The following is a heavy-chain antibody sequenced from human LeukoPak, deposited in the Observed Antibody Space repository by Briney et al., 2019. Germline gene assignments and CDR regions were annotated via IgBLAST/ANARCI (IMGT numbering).Heavy chain of an antibody. V-gene: IGHV3-21*01. J-gene: IGHJ4*02. CDR3: ARMNPTRPFDY. CDR2: ISSSSSYI. Sequence: GGSLRLSCAASGFTFSSYSMNWVRQAPGKGLEWVSSISSSSSYIYYADSVKGRFTISRDNAKHSLYLQMSSLRAEDTAVYYRARMNPTRPFDYWGQGTLVTVSS. CDR1: GFTFSSYS. D-gene: IGHD1-1*01.